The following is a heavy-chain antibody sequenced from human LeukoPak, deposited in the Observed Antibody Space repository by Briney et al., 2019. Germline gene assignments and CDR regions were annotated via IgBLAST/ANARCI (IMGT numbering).Heavy chain of an antibody. CDR2: IYYSGGT. V-gene: IGHV4-59*01. Sequence: SETLSLTCTVSGGSISSYYWSWIRQPPGKGLEWIGYIYYSGGTNYNPSLKSRVTISVDTSKNQFSLRLSSVTAADTAVYYCARVVRGVKLRYFDYWGQGTLVTVSS. CDR3: ARVVRGVKLRYFDY. D-gene: IGHD3-9*01. CDR1: GGSISSYY. J-gene: IGHJ4*02.